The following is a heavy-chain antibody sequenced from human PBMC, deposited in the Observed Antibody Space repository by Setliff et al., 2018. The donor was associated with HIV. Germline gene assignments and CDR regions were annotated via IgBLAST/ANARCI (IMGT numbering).Heavy chain of an antibody. CDR1: GGSISNSAYY. CDR2: IYYSGST. Sequence: SETLSLTCSVSGGSISNSAYYWGWIRQPPGKGLEWIGGIYYSGSTYHNPSLKSRVTTSVDTSKNQFSLKLTSVTAADTAVYYCARGESTTWDLAAYFQHWGHGTLVTVSS. J-gene: IGHJ1*01. CDR3: ARGESTTWDLAAYFQH. V-gene: IGHV4-39*01. D-gene: IGHD2-2*01.